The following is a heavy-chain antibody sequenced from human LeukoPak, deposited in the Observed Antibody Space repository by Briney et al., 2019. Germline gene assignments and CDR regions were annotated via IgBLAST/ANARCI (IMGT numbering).Heavy chain of an antibody. CDR2: INPSGGST. Sequence: ASVKVSCKASRYTFTSYYMHWVRQAPGQGLEWMGIINPSGGSTSYAQKFQGRVTMTRDTSTSTVYMELSSLRSEDTAVYYCARVPRYYDSSRDAFDIWGQGTMVTVSS. V-gene: IGHV1-46*01. D-gene: IGHD3-22*01. CDR1: RYTFTSYY. J-gene: IGHJ3*02. CDR3: ARVPRYYDSSRDAFDI.